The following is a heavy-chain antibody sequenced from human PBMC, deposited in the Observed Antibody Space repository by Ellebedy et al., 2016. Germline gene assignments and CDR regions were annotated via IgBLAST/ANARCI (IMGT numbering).Heavy chain of an antibody. D-gene: IGHD5-24*01. CDR1: GGSIANSPYY. V-gene: IGHV4-39*07. Sequence: SETLSLTCSVSGGSIANSPYYCAWIRQPPGKGLEWTANVYYTRLTFYNPSLKSRVNLSLETSKMQLSLKLASVNAADTAMYYCARVEMATYDNIWGRGILVTVSS. CDR2: VYYTRLT. CDR3: ARVEMATYDNI. J-gene: IGHJ4*01.